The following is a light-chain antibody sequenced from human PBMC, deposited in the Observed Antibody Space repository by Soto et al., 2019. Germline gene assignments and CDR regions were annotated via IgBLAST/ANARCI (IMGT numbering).Light chain of an antibody. CDR2: DVS. Sequence: QSALTQPASVSGSPGQSITISCTGTSSDVGAYNYVSWYQQHPGKVPKLMIYDVSNRPSGVSNRFSGSKSGNTASLTISGLQAEDEADYYCSSYTSSSTVVFGGGTQLTV. V-gene: IGLV2-14*01. J-gene: IGLJ2*01. CDR3: SSYTSSSTVV. CDR1: SSDVGAYNY.